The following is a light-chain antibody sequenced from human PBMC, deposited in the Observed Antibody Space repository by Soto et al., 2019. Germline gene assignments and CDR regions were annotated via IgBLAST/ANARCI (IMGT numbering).Light chain of an antibody. V-gene: IGKV1-5*01. CDR2: DAS. J-gene: IGKJ2*01. CDR1: ERISSW. Sequence: DIQMTQSPSTLSASVGDSVTITCRASERISSWLAWYQQKPGKAPKLLIYDASTLQSGVPSRFTGSGSGTDFTLTISSLQSEDFATYYCQQYYRFPFTFGQGTKVDI. CDR3: QQYYRFPFT.